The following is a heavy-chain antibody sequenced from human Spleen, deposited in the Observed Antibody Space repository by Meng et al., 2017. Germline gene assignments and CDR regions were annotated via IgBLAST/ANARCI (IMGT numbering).Heavy chain of an antibody. CDR2: VSYDGRHE. CDR1: GFTFSSYA. Sequence: GESLKISCATSGFTFSSYAMHWVRQAPGKGLEWVAVVSYDGRHEYYADSVKGRFTISRDNSKNTMYLQMNRLRAEDTALYYCASLSSGYFGEKYCFDYWGRGTLVTVS. V-gene: IGHV3-30*01. J-gene: IGHJ4*02. D-gene: IGHD3-22*01. CDR3: ASLSSGYFGEKYCFDY.